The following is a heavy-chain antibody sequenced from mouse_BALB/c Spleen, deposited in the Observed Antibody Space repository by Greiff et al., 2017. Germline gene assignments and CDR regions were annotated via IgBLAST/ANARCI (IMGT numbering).Heavy chain of an antibody. D-gene: IGHD2-4*01. CDR2: INPSNGRN. V-gene: IGHV1S81*02. CDR3: ARRGLRQGYYYAMDY. J-gene: IGHJ4*01. CDR1: GYTFTSYW. Sequence: QVQLQQPGAELVKPGASVKLSCKASGYTFTSYWMHWVKQRPGQGLEWIGEINPSNGRNNYNETFTSKATLTVDKSSSTAYMQLSSLTSEDSAVYYCARRGLRQGYYYAMDYWGQGTSVTVSS.